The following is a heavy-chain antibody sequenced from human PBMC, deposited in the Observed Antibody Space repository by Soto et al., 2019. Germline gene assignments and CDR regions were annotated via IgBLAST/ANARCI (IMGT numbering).Heavy chain of an antibody. CDR3: AKDLVLTYYYDSSGLLV. CDR2: ISGGGGST. V-gene: IGHV3-23*01. Sequence: QPGGSLRLSCAASGFTFRSSPMSWVRRAPGKGLEWVSAISGGGGSTYYADSVKGRFTISRDNSKNTLFLQMNSLRAEDTAVYYCAKDLVLTYYYDSSGLLVWGQGTMVTVSS. D-gene: IGHD3-22*01. J-gene: IGHJ3*01. CDR1: GFTFRSSP.